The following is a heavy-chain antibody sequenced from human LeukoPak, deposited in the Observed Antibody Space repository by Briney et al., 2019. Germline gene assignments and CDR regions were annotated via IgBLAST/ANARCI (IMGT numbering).Heavy chain of an antibody. D-gene: IGHD4-17*01. Sequence: GASVKVSCKASGYTFTSYDINWVRQATGQGLEWVGWMNPNSGNTGYAQRFQGRVTITRNTSISTAYMELSSLRSEDTAVYYCARTQYGDYELTTWGQGTLVTVSS. CDR3: ARTQYGDYELTT. CDR2: MNPNSGNT. CDR1: GYTFTSYD. V-gene: IGHV1-8*03. J-gene: IGHJ5*02.